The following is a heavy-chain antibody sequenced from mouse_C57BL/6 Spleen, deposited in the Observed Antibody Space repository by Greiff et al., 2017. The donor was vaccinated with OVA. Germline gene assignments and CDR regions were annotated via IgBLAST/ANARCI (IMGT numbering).Heavy chain of an antibody. Sequence: DVQLQESGPELVKPGASVKISCKASGYSFTGYYMHWVKQSHGNILDWIGYIYPYNGVSSYNQKFKGKATLTVDKSSSTAYMELRSLTSEDSAVYYCARGGYDYDDYWYFDVWGTGTTVTVSS. CDR1: GYSFTGYY. CDR3: ARGGYDYDDYWYFDV. V-gene: IGHV1-31*01. J-gene: IGHJ1*03. CDR2: IYPYNGVS. D-gene: IGHD2-4*01.